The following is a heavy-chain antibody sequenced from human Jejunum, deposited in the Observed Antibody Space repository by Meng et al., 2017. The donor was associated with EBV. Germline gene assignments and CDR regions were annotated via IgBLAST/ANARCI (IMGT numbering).Heavy chain of an antibody. D-gene: IGHD4-11*01. CDR3: ARDVFYRFDS. J-gene: IGHJ4*02. CDR1: GYSLTSNG. V-gene: IGHV1-18*01. CDR2: ISANSGTT. Sequence: QFEMVQSGPEVNKTVASEKVSCRASGYSLTSNGSRWVRQVPGQGLEWMGWISANSGTTNYAQKLQGRVTMTTDTSTSTAYMELRSLISDDTAVYYCARDVFYRFDSWGQGTLVTVSS.